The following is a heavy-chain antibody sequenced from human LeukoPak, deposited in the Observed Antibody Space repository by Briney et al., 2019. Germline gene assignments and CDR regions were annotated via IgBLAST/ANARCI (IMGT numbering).Heavy chain of an antibody. CDR3: ARGRSPGTSMEYYYYMDV. J-gene: IGHJ6*03. CDR1: GYTFTGYY. Sequence: ASVKVSCKASGYTFTGYYMHWVRQATGQGLEWMGWMNPNSGTTGYAQKFLGRVTITRNTSISTTYMELSSLRSEDTAVYYCARGRSPGTSMEYYYYMDVWGKGTTVTVSS. D-gene: IGHD1-1*01. V-gene: IGHV1-8*03. CDR2: MNPNSGTT.